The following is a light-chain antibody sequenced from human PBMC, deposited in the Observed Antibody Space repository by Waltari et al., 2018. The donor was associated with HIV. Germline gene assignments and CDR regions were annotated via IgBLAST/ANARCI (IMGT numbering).Light chain of an antibody. CDR3: QRYSTSPPYT. CDR2: GAS. J-gene: IGKJ2*01. CDR1: HHLIANF. V-gene: IGKV3-20*01. Sequence: VLTQSPCTLSLSPGERATLPCRASHHLIANFLAWSQHKPGQPPRFLIYGASSRAAGIPDRFSGSGSGTEFTLTISRLEPEDFAVYYCQRYSTSPPYTFGQGTKLEI.